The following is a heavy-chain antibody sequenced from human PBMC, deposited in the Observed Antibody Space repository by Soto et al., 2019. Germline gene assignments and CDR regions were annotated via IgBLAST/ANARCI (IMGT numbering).Heavy chain of an antibody. CDR1: GFTFRTYA. CDR2: ISYNGSNT. CDR3: ARDSETNGYSYDYFDY. D-gene: IGHD5-18*01. J-gene: IGHJ4*02. Sequence: GGSLRLSCAASGFTFRTYAMHWVRQAPGKGLEWVAVISYNGSNTYYADSVKGRFTISRDSSKNTLYLQMNSLRTEDSAVYYCARDSETNGYSYDYFDYWGQGTLVTVSS. V-gene: IGHV3-30*04.